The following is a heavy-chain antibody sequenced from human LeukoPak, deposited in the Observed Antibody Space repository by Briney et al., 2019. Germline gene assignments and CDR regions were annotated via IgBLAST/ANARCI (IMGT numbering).Heavy chain of an antibody. Sequence: PGGAPRISFAAPGFNFNNYAMRWGRPAPGKGLGGGLVISGSGGYSYYADSVKGRFTISRDNSKNTLYLQMNSLGADDTAVYYCAKEVDEYFYDNTGYLDYWGQGTLVTVSS. J-gene: IGHJ4*02. CDR3: AKEVDEYFYDNTGYLDY. V-gene: IGHV3-23*01. D-gene: IGHD3-22*01. CDR2: ISGSGGYS. CDR1: GFNFNNYA.